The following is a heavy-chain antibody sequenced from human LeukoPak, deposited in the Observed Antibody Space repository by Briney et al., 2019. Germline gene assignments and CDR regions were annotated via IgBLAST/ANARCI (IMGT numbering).Heavy chain of an antibody. CDR2: ISYDGSNK. CDR3: ARDGLPTGEDFDY. V-gene: IGHV3-30*19. D-gene: IGHD7-27*01. Sequence: PGGSLRLSCAASGFTFSSYGMHWVRQAPGKGLEWVAVISYDGSNKYYADSVKGRFTISRDNSKNTLYQQMNSLRAEDTAVYYCARDGLPTGEDFDYWGQGTLVTVSS. CDR1: GFTFSSYG. J-gene: IGHJ4*02.